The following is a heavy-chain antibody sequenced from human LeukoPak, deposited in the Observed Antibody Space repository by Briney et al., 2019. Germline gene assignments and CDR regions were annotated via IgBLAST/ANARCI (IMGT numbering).Heavy chain of an antibody. CDR3: ARIPPIAAAGTFPIDY. D-gene: IGHD6-13*01. CDR1: GGSFSGYY. J-gene: IGHJ4*02. Sequence: SETLSLTCAVYGGSFSGYYWSWIRQPPGKGLEWIGEINHSGSTNYNPSLKSRVTISVDTSKNQFSLKLSSVTAADTAVYYCARIPPIAAAGTFPIDYWGQGTLVTVSS. V-gene: IGHV4-34*01. CDR2: INHSGST.